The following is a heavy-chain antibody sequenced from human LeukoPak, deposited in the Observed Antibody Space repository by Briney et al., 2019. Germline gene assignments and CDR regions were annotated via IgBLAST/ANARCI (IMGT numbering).Heavy chain of an antibody. V-gene: IGHV4-61*02. J-gene: IGHJ4*02. D-gene: IGHD3-22*01. CDR3: ARDRPTYYDSSGYYLESDY. CDR2: VYTSGST. Sequence: SQTLSLTSSVSGASISSGSYYWSWLRQPPGKGLECIGRVYTSGSTNYNPSLKSRVTISVDTSKNQFPLKLSSVTAADTAVYYCARDRPTYYDSSGYYLESDYWGQGTLVTVSS. CDR1: GASISSGSYY.